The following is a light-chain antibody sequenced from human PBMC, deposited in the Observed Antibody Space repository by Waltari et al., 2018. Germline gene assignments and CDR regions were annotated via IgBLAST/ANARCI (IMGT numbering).Light chain of an antibody. CDR3: QAYNNWPPLT. CDR2: GAS. J-gene: IGKJ4*01. Sequence: EIVMTQSPATLSVSPGERATLPCSASQSVSSNLAWYQQNPGQAPWLLIYGASTRGTGSPCRFSGRGSGTEFTLTVSSLPSEEFPVYCWQAYNNWPPLTFGGGSKVEIK. V-gene: IGKV3-15*01. CDR1: QSVSSN.